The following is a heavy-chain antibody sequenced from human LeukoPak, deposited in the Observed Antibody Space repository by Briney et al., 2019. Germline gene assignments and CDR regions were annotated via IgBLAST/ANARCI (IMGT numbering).Heavy chain of an antibody. D-gene: IGHD3-22*01. J-gene: IGHJ4*02. V-gene: IGHV3-53*01. CDR3: ARLGGRDSSGYYHGSDY. CDR2: IYSGGST. Sequence: GGSLRLSCAASGFTVSSNYMSWVRQAPGKGLEWVSVIYSGGSTYYADSVKGRFTISRDNSKNTLYLQMNSLRAEDTAVYYCARLGGRDSSGYYHGSDYWGQGTLVTVSS. CDR1: GFTVSSNY.